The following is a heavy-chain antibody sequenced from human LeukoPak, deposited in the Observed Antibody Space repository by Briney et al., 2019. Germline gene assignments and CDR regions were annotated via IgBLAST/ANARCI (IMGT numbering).Heavy chain of an antibody. CDR2: ISYDGSNK. J-gene: IGHJ4*02. D-gene: IGHD6-13*01. Sequence: GGSLRLSCAASGFTFSSYAMHWVRQAPGKGLEWVAVISYDGSNKYYADSVKGRFTISRDNSKNTLYLQVNSLRAEDTAVYYCARGSSSWYDPFDYWGQGTLVTVSS. CDR3: ARGSSSWYDPFDY. V-gene: IGHV3-30*04. CDR1: GFTFSSYA.